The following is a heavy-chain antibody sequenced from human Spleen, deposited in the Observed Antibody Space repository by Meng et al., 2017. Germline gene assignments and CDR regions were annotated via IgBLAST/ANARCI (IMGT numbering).Heavy chain of an antibody. CDR3: ARGPIAAAGRAYYWFDP. J-gene: IGHJ5*02. D-gene: IGHD6-13*01. Sequence: QWGSGLWKPSGTLPLPGVVYGGSFRGYYWSWIRQPPGKGLEWIGEINHSGSTNYNPSLKSRVTISVDTSKNQFSLKLSSVTAADTAVYYCARGPIAAAGRAYYWFDPWGQGTLVTVSS. CDR1: GGSFRGYY. V-gene: IGHV4-34*01. CDR2: INHSGST.